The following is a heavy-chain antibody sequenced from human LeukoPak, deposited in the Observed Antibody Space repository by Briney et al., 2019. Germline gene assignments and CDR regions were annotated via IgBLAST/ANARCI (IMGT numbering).Heavy chain of an antibody. D-gene: IGHD3-9*01. CDR1: GGSISSYY. V-gene: IGHV4-59*01. CDR3: ARTDLVTGYRRGYFDY. Sequence: SETLSLTCTVSGGSISSYYWSWIRQPPGKGLEWIGFIHYSGTTNYNPSLKSRVTVSLETSKRQFSLKLSSVAAADTAVYYCARTDLVTGYRRGYFDYWGQGTLLTVSS. CDR2: IHYSGTT. J-gene: IGHJ4*02.